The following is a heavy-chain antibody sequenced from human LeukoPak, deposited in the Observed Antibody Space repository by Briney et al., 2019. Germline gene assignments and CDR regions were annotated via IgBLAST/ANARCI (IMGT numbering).Heavy chain of an antibody. Sequence: SETLSLTCTVSGGSVSSGSYYWSWIRQPPGKGLEWIGYIYYSGSTNYNPSLKSRVTISVDTSKNQFSLKLSSVTAADTAVYYCARESSGWFSSYYYGMDVWGQGTTVTVSS. V-gene: IGHV4-61*01. J-gene: IGHJ6*02. CDR3: ARESSGWFSSYYYGMDV. CDR2: IYYSGST. CDR1: GGSVSSGSYY. D-gene: IGHD6-19*01.